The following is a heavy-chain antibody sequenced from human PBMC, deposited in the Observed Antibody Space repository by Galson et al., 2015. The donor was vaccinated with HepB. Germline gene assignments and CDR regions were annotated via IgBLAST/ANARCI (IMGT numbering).Heavy chain of an antibody. V-gene: IGHV3-7*05. J-gene: IGHJ4*02. Sequence: SLRLSCAASGFTFSNYWMNWVRQAPGKGLEWVAKIKQDGSETYYVDSVKGRFTISRDNAKSSLYLHMNGLRAEDTAVYYCARDETAVVTGFDYWGQGTLVTVSS. D-gene: IGHD4-23*01. CDR2: IKQDGSET. CDR1: GFTFSNYW. CDR3: ARDETAVVTGFDY.